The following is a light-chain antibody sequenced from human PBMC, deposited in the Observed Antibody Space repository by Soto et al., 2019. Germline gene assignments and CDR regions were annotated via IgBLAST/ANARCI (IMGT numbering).Light chain of an antibody. J-gene: IGKJ1*01. CDR3: QQYGSMWT. Sequence: EIVLTQSPGTLSLSPGDRATLSCRASESVRSSSLAWYQHKPGQAPRLVISGTSRRATGIPDRFSGSGSGTDFTLTINTLETEDFAMYYCQQYGSMWTFGKGTKVDIX. CDR1: ESVRSSS. V-gene: IGKV3-20*01. CDR2: GTS.